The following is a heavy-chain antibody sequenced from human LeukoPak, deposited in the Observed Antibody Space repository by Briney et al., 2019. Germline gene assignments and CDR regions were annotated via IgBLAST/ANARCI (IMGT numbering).Heavy chain of an antibody. Sequence: PGGSLRLSCAASGFTFSSYWMHWVRQAPGKGLEWIGEINHSGSTNYNPSLKSRVTISVDTSKNQFSLKLSSVTAADTAVYYCARGRNYDILTGPRYFDYWGQGTLVTVSS. CDR1: GFTFSSYW. CDR2: INHSGST. D-gene: IGHD3-9*01. J-gene: IGHJ4*02. CDR3: ARGRNYDILTGPRYFDY. V-gene: IGHV4-34*01.